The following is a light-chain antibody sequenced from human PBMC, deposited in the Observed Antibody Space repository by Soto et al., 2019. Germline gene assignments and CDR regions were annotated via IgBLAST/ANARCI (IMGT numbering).Light chain of an antibody. V-gene: IGKV1-5*01. CDR1: QSISSW. CDR3: QQYNSYPYT. J-gene: IGKJ2*01. Sequence: DIQMTQSPSTLSASVGDRVTITCRASQSISSWLAWYQQKPGKAPKVLIYDASRLESGVQSRFSGSGSGTDFTLTISSLQPDDFATYSCQQYNSYPYTFGQGTKLEIK. CDR2: DAS.